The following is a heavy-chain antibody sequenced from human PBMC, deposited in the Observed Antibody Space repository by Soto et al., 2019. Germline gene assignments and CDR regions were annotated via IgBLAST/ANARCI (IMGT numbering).Heavy chain of an antibody. CDR2: IYYSGST. V-gene: IGHV4-39*02. D-gene: IGHD3-22*01. J-gene: IGHJ4*02. CDR1: GSSINSTFYY. Sequence: SKTLSLTCTVSGSSINSTFYYWGWNRRPPGKGLEWIGSIYYSGSTSYNPSLESRVTISVDTSKNQFSLKLSSVTAADTAIYYCARVYYYDSSGLHFFNYWGQGTLVTVSS. CDR3: ARVYYYDSSGLHFFNY.